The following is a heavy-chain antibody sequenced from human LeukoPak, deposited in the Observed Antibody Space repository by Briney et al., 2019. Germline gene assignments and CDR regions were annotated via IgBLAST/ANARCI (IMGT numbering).Heavy chain of an antibody. J-gene: IGHJ4*02. CDR2: ISSDGSNK. CDR1: GFTFSGYA. Sequence: GRSLRLSCAASGFTFSGYALHWARQAPGKGLEWVAVISSDGSNKFYADSVKGRFTISRDNSKNTLYLQMNSLRAEDTAVYYCAIYYDSSGYYSDFDYWGQGTLVTVSS. CDR3: AIYYDSSGYYSDFDY. V-gene: IGHV3-30-3*01. D-gene: IGHD3-22*01.